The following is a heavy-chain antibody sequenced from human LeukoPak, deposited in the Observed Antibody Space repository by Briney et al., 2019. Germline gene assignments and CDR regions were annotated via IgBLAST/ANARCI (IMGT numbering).Heavy chain of an antibody. D-gene: IGHD3-22*01. J-gene: IGHJ5*02. Sequence: GGSLRLSCAASGFTFSSYGMHWVRQAPGKGLEWVAYIQYDGSNEQYADSVKGRFSISRDNAKNSLYLQMNSLRAEDTALYYCAKDGAVRYYYDSSGYPNWFDPWGQGTLVTVSS. V-gene: IGHV3-30*02. CDR1: GFTFSSYG. CDR3: AKDGAVRYYYDSSGYPNWFDP. CDR2: IQYDGSNE.